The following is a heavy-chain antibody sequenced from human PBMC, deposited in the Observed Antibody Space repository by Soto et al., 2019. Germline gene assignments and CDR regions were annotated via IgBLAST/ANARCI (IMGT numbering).Heavy chain of an antibody. CDR3: ARDEPYGDPRFDY. J-gene: IGHJ4*02. CDR1: GYNFTSYG. V-gene: IGHV1-18*01. Sequence: GASVKVSCKASGYNFTSYGTRWVRQAPGQGLEWMGWISAYNGNTNYAQKLQGRVTMTTDTSTSTAYMELRSLRSDDTAVYYCARDEPYGDPRFDYWGQGTLVTVSS. D-gene: IGHD4-17*01. CDR2: ISAYNGNT.